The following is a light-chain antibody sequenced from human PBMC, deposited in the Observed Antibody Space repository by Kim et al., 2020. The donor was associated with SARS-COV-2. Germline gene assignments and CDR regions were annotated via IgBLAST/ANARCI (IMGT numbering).Light chain of an antibody. V-gene: IGLV2-14*03. CDR1: SSDVGVYNY. CDR2: DVS. J-gene: IGLJ3*02. CDR3: SSYTSSSTWV. Sequence: QSALTQPASVSGSPGQSITISCTGTSSDVGVYNYVSWYQQHPGKAPKLMIYDVSYRPSGVSNPFSGSKSGNTASLTISGLQAEDEADYYCSSYTSSSTWVFGGGTQLTVL.